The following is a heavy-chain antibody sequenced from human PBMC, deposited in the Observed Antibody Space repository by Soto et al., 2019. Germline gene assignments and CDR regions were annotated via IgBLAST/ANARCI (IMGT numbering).Heavy chain of an antibody. CDR3: AKYLPGELLTTFFES. CDR1: GFTVSSNY. CDR2: IYSGGST. D-gene: IGHD3-16*01. J-gene: IGHJ5*01. Sequence: GGSLRLSCAASGFTVSSNYMSWVRQAPGKGLEWVSVIYSGGSTYYADSVKGKFTISRDNSKNTLYLQMNSLRAEDTAIYYCAKYLPGELLTTFFESWGRGTLVTVSS. V-gene: IGHV3-66*01.